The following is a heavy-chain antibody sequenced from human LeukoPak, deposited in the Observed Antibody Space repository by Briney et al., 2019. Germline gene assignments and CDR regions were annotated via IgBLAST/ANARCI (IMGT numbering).Heavy chain of an antibody. CDR2: ISAYNGNT. V-gene: IGHV1-18*01. D-gene: IGHD5-12*01. CDR1: GYTFTSYG. Sequence: ASVKVSCKASGYTFTSYGISWVRQAPGQGLEWMGWISAYNGNTKYAQKFQGRVTMTTDTSTTTAYMELRSLRSDDTAVYYCAREGSAVATYDWFDPWGQGTLVTVSS. J-gene: IGHJ5*02. CDR3: AREGSAVATYDWFDP.